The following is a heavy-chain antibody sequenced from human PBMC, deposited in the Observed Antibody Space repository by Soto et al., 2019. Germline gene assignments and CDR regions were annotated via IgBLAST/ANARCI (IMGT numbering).Heavy chain of an antibody. Sequence: QVQLQESGPGLVKPSETMSLSCIVSGGSISSYYWSWFRQSPGKRMEWIGYVHHSWGSSYNPSLQXXVXLSLDTSKSQFSLKVTSVTATDTAVYYCARQGFGPLHGLVDVWGQGTTVTVSS. CDR1: GGSISSYY. V-gene: IGHV4-59*08. D-gene: IGHD3-10*01. J-gene: IGHJ6*02. CDR3: ARQGFGPLHGLVDV. CDR2: VHHSWGS.